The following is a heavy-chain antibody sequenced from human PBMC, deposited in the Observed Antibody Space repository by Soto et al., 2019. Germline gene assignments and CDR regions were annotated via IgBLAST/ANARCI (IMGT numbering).Heavy chain of an antibody. CDR3: ARAEDIVVVVAAAGYYYGMDV. CDR1: GFTFSDHA. V-gene: IGHV3-30-3*01. CDR2: ISYDGTNE. Sequence: GGSLRLSCAACGFTFSDHALHWVRQAPGKGLEWVAVISYDGTNEYYPDSVKGRFTISRDDSKNTLYLQMNSLRAEDTAVYYCARAEDIVVVVAAAGYYYGMDVWGQGTTVTVSS. J-gene: IGHJ6*02. D-gene: IGHD2-15*01.